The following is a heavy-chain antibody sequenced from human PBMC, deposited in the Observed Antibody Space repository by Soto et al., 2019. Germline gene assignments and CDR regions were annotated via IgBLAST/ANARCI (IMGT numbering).Heavy chain of an antibody. CDR1: GYPLTELS. D-gene: IGHD6-19*01. V-gene: IGHV1-24*01. CDR2: FDPEDGET. CDR3: ATDHTQWLVLDY. J-gene: IGHJ4*02. Sequence: ASVKVSCKVSGYPLTELSMHWVRQAPGKGLEWMGGFDPEDGETIYAQKFQGRVTMTEDTSTDTAYMELSSLRSEDTAVYYCATDHTQWLVLDYWGQGTLVTVSS.